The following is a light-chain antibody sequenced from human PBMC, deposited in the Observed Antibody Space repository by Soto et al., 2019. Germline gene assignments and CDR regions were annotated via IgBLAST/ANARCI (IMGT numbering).Light chain of an antibody. CDR3: SSYTSSSTGV. V-gene: IGLV2-14*01. CDR1: SSDVGGYNY. CDR2: EVS. J-gene: IGLJ3*02. Sequence: HSALTQPASVSGSPGQSITFSCPGTSSDVGGYNYVSWYQQHPGKAPKLMIYEVSNRPSGVSNRFSGSKSGNTASLTISGLQAEDEADYYCSSYTSSSTGVFGGGTKLTVL.